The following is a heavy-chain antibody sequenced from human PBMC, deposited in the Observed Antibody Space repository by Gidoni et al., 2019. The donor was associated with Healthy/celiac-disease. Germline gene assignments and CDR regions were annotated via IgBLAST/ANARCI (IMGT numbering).Heavy chain of an antibody. V-gene: IGHV4-39*01. CDR2: ISYSGST. D-gene: IGHD6-19*01. CDR1: GCSISSSNYY. CDR3: ARHVRYSSGWYGEPRFDY. Sequence: QLQLQESGPGLVKPSETLSLTCTVSGCSISSSNYYWGWIRQPPGKGLEWIGSISYSGSTYYNPSLRSRVTISVDTSKNQFSLKLSSVTAADTAVYYCARHVRYSSGWYGEPRFDYWGQGTLVTVSS. J-gene: IGHJ4*02.